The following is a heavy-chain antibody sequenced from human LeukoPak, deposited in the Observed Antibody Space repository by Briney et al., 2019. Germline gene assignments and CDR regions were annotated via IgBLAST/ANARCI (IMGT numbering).Heavy chain of an antibody. D-gene: IGHD3-16*01. CDR2: IRDNGGST. CDR3: ARDGGGSPDY. V-gene: IGHV3-64*01. J-gene: IGHJ4*02. CDR1: GFIFSNYA. Sequence: GGSLRLSCAASGFIFSNYAMHWVRQAPGKGLEYVSAIRDNGGSTYYANSVRGRFTISRDNSKNTLYLQMGSLTAEDMAIYYCARDGGGSPDYWGQGTLVTVSS.